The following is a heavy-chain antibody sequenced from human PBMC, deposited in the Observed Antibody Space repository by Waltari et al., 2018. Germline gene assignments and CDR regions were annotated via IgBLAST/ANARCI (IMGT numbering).Heavy chain of an antibody. CDR1: GGSISSSSYY. D-gene: IGHD5-12*01. V-gene: IGHV4-39*07. J-gene: IGHJ6*02. Sequence: QLQLQESGPGLVKPSETLSLTCTVSGGSISSSSYYWGWIRQPPGKGLEWIGSIYYSGSTYYNPSLKSRVTISVDTAKSQFSLKLSSVTAADTAVYYCARERATADYYGMDVWGQGTTVTVSS. CDR3: ARERATADYYGMDV. CDR2: IYYSGST.